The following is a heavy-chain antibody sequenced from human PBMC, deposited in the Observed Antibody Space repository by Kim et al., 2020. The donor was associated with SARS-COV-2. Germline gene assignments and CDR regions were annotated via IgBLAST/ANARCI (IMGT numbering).Heavy chain of an antibody. V-gene: IGHV1-46*01. CDR1: GYTFTGYY. CDR3: LRVEGGRRVH. J-gene: IGHJ4*02. CDR2: FIPSAGAT. Sequence: ASVKVSCKASGYTFTGYYMHWVRQAPGQGPEWMGLFIPSAGATMLAQTYEGRVSITSDTSTSTAYMELSSLRYDDTAMYYCLRVEGGRRVHGGQGTVVTV. D-gene: IGHD3-10*01.